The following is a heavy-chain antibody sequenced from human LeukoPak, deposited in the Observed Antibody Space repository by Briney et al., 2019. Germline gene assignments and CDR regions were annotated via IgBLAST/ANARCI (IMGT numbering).Heavy chain of an antibody. CDR2: ISSSGTSI. Sequence: PGGSLRLSCAASGFTFSDYYMTWIRQAPWKGLEWVSYISSSGTSIYYADSVKGRFTISRDNAKNSLYLQMNSLRAEDTAVYYCARGKYYDDGSGYLGFHYWGQGTLVTVSS. D-gene: IGHD3-22*01. V-gene: IGHV3-11*01. J-gene: IGHJ4*02. CDR3: ARGKYYDDGSGYLGFHY. CDR1: GFTFSDYY.